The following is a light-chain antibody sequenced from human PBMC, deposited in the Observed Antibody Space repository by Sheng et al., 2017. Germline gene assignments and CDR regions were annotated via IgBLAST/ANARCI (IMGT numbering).Light chain of an antibody. CDR2: DVS. V-gene: IGLV2-14*03. Sequence: QSALTQPASVSGSAGQSITISCTGTSSDVGGSYYVSWYQQHPGKVPKLIIYDVSSRPSGVSNRFSGSKSGNTASLTISGLQAEDEADYYCSSDTTNSARYVFGTGTKVTVL. CDR3: SSDTTNSARYV. CDR1: SSDVGGSYY. J-gene: IGLJ1*01.